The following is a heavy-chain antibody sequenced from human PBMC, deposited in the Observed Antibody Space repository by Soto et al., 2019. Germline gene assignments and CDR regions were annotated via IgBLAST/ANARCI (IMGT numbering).Heavy chain of an antibody. D-gene: IGHD4-17*01. Sequence: ESGGGVVQPGRSLRLSCAASGFSFNNYAMHWVRQAPGKGLEWVTLISDDGSKKYFADSVKGRFTVSRDNSKNTLFLQMNSLKTEDTAVYYCAKSAHPAAVTLYYFDSWGQGTLVTVSS. CDR2: ISDDGSKK. V-gene: IGHV3-30*18. CDR3: AKSAHPAAVTLYYFDS. CDR1: GFSFNNYA. J-gene: IGHJ4*02.